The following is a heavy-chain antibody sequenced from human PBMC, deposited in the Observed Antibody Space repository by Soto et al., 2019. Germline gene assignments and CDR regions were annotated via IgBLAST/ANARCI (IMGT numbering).Heavy chain of an antibody. CDR3: ARALTTVTLFDP. J-gene: IGHJ5*02. V-gene: IGHV4-31*03. D-gene: IGHD4-17*01. Sequence: QVQLQESGPGLVKPSQTLSLTCTVSGGSISSGGYYWSWIRQHPGKGLEWIGYIYYSGSTHYNPSLQSRVTTSVDTSKNQFSLKLSSVNAADTAVYYCARALTTVTLFDPWGQGTLVTVSS. CDR2: IYYSGST. CDR1: GGSISSGGYY.